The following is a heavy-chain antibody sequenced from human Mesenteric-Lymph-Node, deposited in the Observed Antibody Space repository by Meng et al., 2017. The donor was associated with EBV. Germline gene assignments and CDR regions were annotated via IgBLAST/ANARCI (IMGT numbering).Heavy chain of an antibody. J-gene: IGHJ4*02. Sequence: QDQLVQYGAEVKKPGASVKVSCKASGYTFTGYYMHWVRQAPGQGLEWMGWINPNSGGTNYAQKFQGWVTMTRDTSISTAYMELSRLRSDDTAVYYCARGGYYYDSSGDDFDYWGQGTLVTVSS. CDR2: INPNSGGT. CDR1: GYTFTGYY. V-gene: IGHV1-2*04. CDR3: ARGGYYYDSSGDDFDY. D-gene: IGHD3-22*01.